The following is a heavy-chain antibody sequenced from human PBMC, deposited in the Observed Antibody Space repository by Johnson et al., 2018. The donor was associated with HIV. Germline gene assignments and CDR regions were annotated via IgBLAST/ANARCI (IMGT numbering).Heavy chain of an antibody. CDR3: ARGGGAYCGGDCLRTFDI. V-gene: IGHV3-66*01. CDR2: LYSGGDI. CDR1: GLTISDNY. J-gene: IGHJ3*02. D-gene: IGHD2-21*02. Sequence: VQLVESGGGLVKPGGSLRLSCAASGLTISDNYMSWVRQAPGKGLEWVAVLYSGGDIYYADSVKGRFIIPRDNSKSTLYLQLNSLRAEDTGIYYFARGGGAYCGGDCLRTFDIWGQWTMVTVSS.